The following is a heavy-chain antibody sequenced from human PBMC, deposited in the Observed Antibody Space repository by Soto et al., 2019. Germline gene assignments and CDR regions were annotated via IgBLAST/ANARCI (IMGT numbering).Heavy chain of an antibody. CDR2: IDPSDSYT. CDR3: ARLPLSIAARPEYYYYGMDV. V-gene: IGHV5-10-1*01. J-gene: IGHJ6*02. CDR1: GYSFTSYW. Sequence: PGESLKISGKGSGYSFTSYWISWVRQMPGKGLEWMGRIDPSDSYTNYSPSFQGHVTISADKSISTAYLQWSSLKASDTAMYYCARLPLSIAARPEYYYYGMDVWGQGTTVTVSS. D-gene: IGHD6-6*01.